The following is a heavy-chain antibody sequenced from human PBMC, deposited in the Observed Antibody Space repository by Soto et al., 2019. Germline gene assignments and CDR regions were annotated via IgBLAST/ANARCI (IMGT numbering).Heavy chain of an antibody. J-gene: IGHJ5*02. CDR3: ARGGNRNSFASWFDP. CDR2: INHSGST. D-gene: IGHD1-7*01. Sequence: SETLSLTCAVYGGSFSGYYWSWIRQPPGKGLEWIGEINHSGSTNYNPSLKSRVTISVDTSKNQFSLKLSSVTAADTAVYYCARGGNRNSFASWFDPWGQGTLVTVSS. CDR1: GGSFSGYY. V-gene: IGHV4-34*01.